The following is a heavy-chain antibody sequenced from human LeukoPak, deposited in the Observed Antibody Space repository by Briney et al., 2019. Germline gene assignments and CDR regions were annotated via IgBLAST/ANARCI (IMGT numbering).Heavy chain of an antibody. CDR2: IYYSGST. V-gene: IGHV4-30-4*08. J-gene: IGHJ4*02. CDR3: ARSRYSPRLYFDY. D-gene: IGHD4-11*01. Sequence: PSETLSLTCTVSGGSISSGDYYWSWIRQPPGKGLEWIGYIYYSGSTYYNPSLKSRVTISVDTSKNQFSLKLSSVTAADTAVYYCARSRYSPRLYFDYWGQGTLVTVSS. CDR1: GGSISSGDYY.